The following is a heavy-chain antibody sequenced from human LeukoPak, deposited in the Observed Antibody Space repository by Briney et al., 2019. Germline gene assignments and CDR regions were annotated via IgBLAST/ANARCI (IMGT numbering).Heavy chain of an antibody. J-gene: IGHJ6*02. CDR3: ARGLVKGSVAGPQIYGMDV. V-gene: IGHV4-59*01. D-gene: IGHD6-19*01. CDR1: GGSISSYY. Sequence: SETLSLTCTVSGGSISSYYWSWIRQPPGKGLVWIGYIFYSETNYNPSLKSRVTISVDTSKNQFSLKVSSVTAADTAVYYCARGLVKGSVAGPQIYGMDVWGQGTTVTVSS. CDR2: IFYSET.